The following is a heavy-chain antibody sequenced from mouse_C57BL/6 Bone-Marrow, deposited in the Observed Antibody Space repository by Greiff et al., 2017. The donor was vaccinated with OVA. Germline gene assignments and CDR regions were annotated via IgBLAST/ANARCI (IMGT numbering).Heavy chain of an antibody. V-gene: IGHV1-50*01. Sequence: VQLQQPGAELVKPGASVKLSCKASGYTFTSYWMQWVKQRPGQGLEWIGEIDPSDSYTNYNQKFKGKATLTVDTSSSTAYMQLSSLTSEDSAVYYCVRGSSFFDYWGQGTTLTVSS. D-gene: IGHD1-1*01. J-gene: IGHJ2*01. CDR1: GYTFTSYW. CDR2: IDPSDSYT. CDR3: VRGSSFFDY.